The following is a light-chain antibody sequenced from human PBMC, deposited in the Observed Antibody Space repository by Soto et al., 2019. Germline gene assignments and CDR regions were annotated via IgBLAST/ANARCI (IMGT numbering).Light chain of an antibody. J-gene: IGKJ4*01. Sequence: AIRMTQSPSSFSASTGDRVTITCRASQGISSYLAWYQQKPGKAPTLLIYAASTLQSVVPSRFSGSGSGKDFTLTISCLQSEDFATYYCQQYYSYPPGFGGGTKVEIK. CDR1: QGISSY. CDR2: AAS. V-gene: IGKV1-8*01. CDR3: QQYYSYPPG.